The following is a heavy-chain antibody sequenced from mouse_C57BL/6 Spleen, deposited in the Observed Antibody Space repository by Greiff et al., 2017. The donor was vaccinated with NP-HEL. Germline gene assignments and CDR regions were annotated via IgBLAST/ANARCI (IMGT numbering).Heavy chain of an antibody. CDR3: AKERSSYGGGAMDY. CDR1: GYTFTDYY. J-gene: IGHJ4*01. D-gene: IGHD1-1*01. CDR2: INPYNGGT. V-gene: IGHV1-19*01. Sequence: EVQLQQSGPVLVKPGASVKMSCKASGYTFTDYYMNWVKQSHGKSLEWIGVINPYNGGTSYNQKFKGKATLTVDKSSSTAYMELNSLTSEDSAFYYCAKERSSYGGGAMDYWGQGTSVTVSS.